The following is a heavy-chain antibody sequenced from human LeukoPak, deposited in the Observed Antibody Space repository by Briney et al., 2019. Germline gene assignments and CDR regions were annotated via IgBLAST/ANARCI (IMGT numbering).Heavy chain of an antibody. CDR1: GGSISSGDYY. CDR2: IHYRVRT. D-gene: IGHD2-2*01. V-gene: IGHV4-30-4*01. J-gene: IGHJ5*02. CDR3: AGYCSSSSLFGWFVP. Sequence: SHTLSLTCTLSGGSISSGDYYWRWIRQPPGKGLGRIVSIHYRVRTSYTPALKNRVTISVDTSSNQFSLQWSSVTAADTAVYYRAGYCSSSSLFGWFVPWGQGTLVTVSS.